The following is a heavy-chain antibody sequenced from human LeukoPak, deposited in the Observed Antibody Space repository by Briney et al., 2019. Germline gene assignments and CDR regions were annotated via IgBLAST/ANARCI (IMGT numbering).Heavy chain of an antibody. CDR1: GFTFSSYA. CDR2: ITGSGDTT. J-gene: IGHJ4*02. D-gene: IGHD6-13*01. CDR3: VKDYSTIAAAANPLFDY. V-gene: IGHV3-23*01. Sequence: GGSLRLSCAASGFTFSSYAVTWVRQAPGKGLEWVSGITGSGDTTFYADSVKDRFTISRDNSKSTLYLQMHSLRAEDTAVYYCVKDYSTIAAAANPLFDYWGQGALVTVSS.